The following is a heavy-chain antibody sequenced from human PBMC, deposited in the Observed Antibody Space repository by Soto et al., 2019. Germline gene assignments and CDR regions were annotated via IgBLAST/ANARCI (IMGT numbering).Heavy chain of an antibody. V-gene: IGHV1-69*06. J-gene: IGHJ6*02. D-gene: IGHD1-20*01. CDR3: ATPITGTTSYYYYGMDV. CDR2: IIPIFGTA. Sequence: QVQLVQSGAEVKKPGSSVKVSCKASGGTFSSYAISWVRQAPGQGLEWMGGIIPIFGTANYAQKFQGRVTITADKSTSTAYMELRSLRSEDTAVYYCATPITGTTSYYYYGMDVWGQGTTVTVSS. CDR1: GGTFSSYA.